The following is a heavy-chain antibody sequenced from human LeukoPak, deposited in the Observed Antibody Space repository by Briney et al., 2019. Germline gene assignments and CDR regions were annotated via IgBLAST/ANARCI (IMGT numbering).Heavy chain of an antibody. Sequence: TGGSLRLSCAASGFPFSTYAMSWVRQAPGKGLEWVSSIRGSDGSTYYADSVKGRFAISRDNSKNTLYLQMNSLRAEATAVYYCAKDVYGDYGGLDYWGQGTLVTVSS. CDR1: GFPFSTYA. V-gene: IGHV3-23*01. D-gene: IGHD4-17*01. CDR3: AKDVYGDYGGLDY. CDR2: IRGSDGST. J-gene: IGHJ4*02.